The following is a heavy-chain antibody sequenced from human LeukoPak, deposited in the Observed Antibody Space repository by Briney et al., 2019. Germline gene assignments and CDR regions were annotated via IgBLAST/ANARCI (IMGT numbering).Heavy chain of an antibody. CDR2: INHSGST. D-gene: IGHD5-18*01. Sequence: SETLSLTCAVYGGSFSGYYWSWIRQPPGKGLEWIGEINHSGSTNYNPSLKSRVTISVDTSKNQFSLKLSSVTAADTAVYYCASHGYSYGLGYYYYYMDVWGKGTTVTVSS. J-gene: IGHJ6*03. V-gene: IGHV4-34*01. CDR3: ASHGYSYGLGYYYYYMDV. CDR1: GGSFSGYY.